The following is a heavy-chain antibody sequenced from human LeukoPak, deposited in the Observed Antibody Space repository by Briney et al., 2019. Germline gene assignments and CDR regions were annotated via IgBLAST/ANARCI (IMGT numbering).Heavy chain of an antibody. CDR1: GGSTSSGDYY. V-gene: IGHV4-30-4*01. Sequence: PSETLSLTCTVSGGSTSSGDYYWSWIRQPPGKGLEWIGYIYYSGSTYYNPSLKSRVTISVDTSKNQFSLKLSSVTAADTAMYYCARDTAVTTGYWFDPWGQGTLVTVSS. J-gene: IGHJ5*02. CDR2: IYYSGST. D-gene: IGHD4-17*01. CDR3: ARDTAVTTGYWFDP.